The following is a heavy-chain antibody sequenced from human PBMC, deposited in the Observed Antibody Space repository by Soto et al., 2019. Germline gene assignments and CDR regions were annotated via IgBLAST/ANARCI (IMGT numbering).Heavy chain of an antibody. CDR2: IIPIFGTA. V-gene: IGHV1-69*06. Sequence: QVQLVQSGAEVKKPGSSVKVSCKASGGTFSSYAISWVRQAPGQGLEWRGGIIPIFGTANYAQKFQGGVTITAAKYPSPADMELSSVRSEDTPVYYCAVEGGGVFKATSYYYGMDVWGQGTTVTVSS. D-gene: IGHD2-15*01. CDR3: AVEGGGVFKATSYYYGMDV. CDR1: GGTFSSYA. J-gene: IGHJ6*02.